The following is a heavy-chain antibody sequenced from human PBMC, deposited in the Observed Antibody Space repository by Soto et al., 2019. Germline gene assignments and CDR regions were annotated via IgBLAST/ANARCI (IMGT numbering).Heavy chain of an antibody. CDR2: IYYNGST. CDR1: GASITNYY. J-gene: IGHJ3*02. D-gene: IGHD1-26*01. Sequence: SETLSLTCTVSGASITNYYFNWVRQPPGKGLEWIAYIYYNGSTKYNPSLKSRVTISLDTSKNQFSLKVNSVTAADTAVYYCARDRRPPWSGSPDAFDIWGRGTMVTVSS. CDR3: ARDRRPPWSGSPDAFDI. V-gene: IGHV4-59*01.